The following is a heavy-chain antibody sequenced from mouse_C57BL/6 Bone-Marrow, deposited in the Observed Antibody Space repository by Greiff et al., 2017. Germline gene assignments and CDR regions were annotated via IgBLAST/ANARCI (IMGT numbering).Heavy chain of an antibody. D-gene: IGHD2-2*01. Sequence: VQLQQSGPELVKPGASVKISCKASGYAFSSSWMNWVKQRPGKGLEWIGRIYPGDGDTNYNGKFKGKATLTADKSSSTAYMQLSSLTSEDSAVYFCAREGWLRLYFDYWGQGTTLTVSS. CDR2: IYPGDGDT. CDR1: GYAFSSSW. V-gene: IGHV1-82*01. J-gene: IGHJ2*01. CDR3: AREGWLRLYFDY.